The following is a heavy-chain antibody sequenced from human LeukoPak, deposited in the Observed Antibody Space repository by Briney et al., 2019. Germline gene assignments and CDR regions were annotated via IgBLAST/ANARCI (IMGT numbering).Heavy chain of an antibody. CDR3: ARDHPIYSSGDNWFDP. D-gene: IGHD6-19*01. CDR1: GFTFSSYA. J-gene: IGHJ5*02. V-gene: IGHV3-30*04. Sequence: GRSLRLSCAASGFTFSSYAMHWVRQAPGKGLEWVAVISYDGSNKYYADSVKGRFTISRDNSENTLYLQMNSLRAEDTAVYYCARDHPIYSSGDNWFDPWGQGTLVTVSS. CDR2: ISYDGSNK.